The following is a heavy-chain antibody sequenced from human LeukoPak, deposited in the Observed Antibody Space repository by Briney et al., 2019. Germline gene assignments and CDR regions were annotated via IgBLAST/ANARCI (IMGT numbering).Heavy chain of an antibody. CDR2: IYYSGST. CDR1: GGSISSYY. Sequence: KPSETLSLTCTVSGGSISSYYWSWIRQPPGKGLEWIGYIYYSGSTYYNPSLKSRVTISVDTSKNQFSLKLSSVTAADTAVYYCARAPFGVGGNDYWGQGTLVTVSS. V-gene: IGHV4-59*12. CDR3: ARAPFGVGGNDY. J-gene: IGHJ4*02. D-gene: IGHD3-3*01.